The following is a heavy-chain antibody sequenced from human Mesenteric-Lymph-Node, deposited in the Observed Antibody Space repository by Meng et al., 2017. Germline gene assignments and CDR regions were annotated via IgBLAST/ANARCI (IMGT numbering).Heavy chain of an antibody. D-gene: IGHD6-13*01. CDR3: TKGKNIAAAGLDY. V-gene: IGHV3-23*01. J-gene: IGHJ4*02. Sequence: GESLKISCAASGFTFTTYAMSWVRQAPGKGLEWVSVISGGGSTSYYADSVKGRFTNSRDNSKNTLYLQMNSLRAEDKAVDYCTKGKNIAAAGLDYWGQGTLVTVSS. CDR2: ISGGGSTS. CDR1: GFTFTTYA.